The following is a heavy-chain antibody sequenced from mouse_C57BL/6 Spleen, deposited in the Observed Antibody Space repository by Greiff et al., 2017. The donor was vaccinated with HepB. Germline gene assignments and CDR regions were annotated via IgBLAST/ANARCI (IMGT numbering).Heavy chain of an antibody. CDR1: GYTFTSYW. CDR2: IDPSDSYT. D-gene: IGHD2-1*01. V-gene: IGHV1-50*01. J-gene: IGHJ3*01. Sequence: QVQLQQPGAELVKPGASVKLSCKASGYTFTSYWMQWVKQRPGQGLEWIGEIDPSDSYTNYNQKFKGKATLTVDTSSSTAYMQLSSLTSEDSAVYYCAREEDGNYPCPDWGQGTLVTVSA. CDR3: AREEDGNYPCPD.